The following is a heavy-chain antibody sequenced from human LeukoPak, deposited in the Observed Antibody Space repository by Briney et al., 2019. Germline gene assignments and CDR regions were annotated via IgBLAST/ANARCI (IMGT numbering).Heavy chain of an antibody. Sequence: GGSLRLSCVASGFTFSTYWMSWVRQAPGKGLEWVANLKQDGSVKHYVDSVKGRFTISRDNAKNSLYLQMTNLRAEDAAVYYCATSADSPGNSWGQGTLITVSS. D-gene: IGHD4-23*01. J-gene: IGHJ4*02. V-gene: IGHV3-7*01. CDR1: GFTFSTYW. CDR3: ATSADSPGNS. CDR2: LKQDGSVK.